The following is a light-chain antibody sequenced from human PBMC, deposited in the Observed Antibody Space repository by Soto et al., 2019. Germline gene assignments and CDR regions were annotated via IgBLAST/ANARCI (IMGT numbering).Light chain of an antibody. Sequence: QSALTQPASVSGSPGQSITISCTGTSSDVGGYNYVSWYQQHPGKAPKLMIYAVSNRPSGVSHRFSGSKSGNTASLTISGLQAEDEADYYCSSYTSSSTLYVFGTGTKVTVL. CDR2: AVS. J-gene: IGLJ1*01. CDR1: SSDVGGYNY. V-gene: IGLV2-14*01. CDR3: SSYTSSSTLYV.